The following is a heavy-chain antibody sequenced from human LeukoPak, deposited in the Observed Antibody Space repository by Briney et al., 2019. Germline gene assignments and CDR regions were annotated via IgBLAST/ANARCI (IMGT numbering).Heavy chain of an antibody. Sequence: SETLSLTCTVSGGSISSSSYYWGWIRQPPGKGLEWIGSIYYSGSTYYNPSLKSRVTISVDTSKNQFSLKLSSVTAADTAVYYCASWALGGGRWPPDAFDIWGQGTMVTVSS. CDR2: IYYSGST. D-gene: IGHD3-16*01. CDR3: ASWALGGGRWPPDAFDI. CDR1: GGSISSSSYY. J-gene: IGHJ3*02. V-gene: IGHV4-39*07.